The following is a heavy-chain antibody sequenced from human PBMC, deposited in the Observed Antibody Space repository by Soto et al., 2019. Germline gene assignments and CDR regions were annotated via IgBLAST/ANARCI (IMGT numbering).Heavy chain of an antibody. CDR1: GFTFSSYG. V-gene: IGHV3-30*18. CDR2: ISYDGSNK. Sequence: QVQLVESGGGVVQPGRSLRLSCAASGFTFSSYGMHWVRQAPGKGLEWVAVISYDGSNKYYADSVKGRFTISRDNSKNKLYLQMNSLRAEDTAVYYCAKGLDASGYFDAFDIWGQGTMVTVSS. J-gene: IGHJ3*02. D-gene: IGHD3-22*01. CDR3: AKGLDASGYFDAFDI.